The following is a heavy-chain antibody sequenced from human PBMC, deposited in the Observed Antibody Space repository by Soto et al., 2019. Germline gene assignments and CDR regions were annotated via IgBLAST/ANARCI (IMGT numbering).Heavy chain of an antibody. V-gene: IGHV1-18*01. D-gene: IGHD2-2*01. CDR1: GYTFTSYG. J-gene: IGHJ6*02. CDR2: ISAYNGNT. CDR3: ASSRTNYYYYGMDV. Sequence: ASGKVPCKASGYTFTSYGISWVRQAPGQGLEWMGWISAYNGNTDYAQKLQGRVTMTTDPSTSTSYMELRSLRSDDTAVYYCASSRTNYYYYGMDVWGHRTTVTLCS.